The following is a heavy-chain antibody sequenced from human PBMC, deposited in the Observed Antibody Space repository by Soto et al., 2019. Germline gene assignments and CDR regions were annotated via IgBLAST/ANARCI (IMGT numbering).Heavy chain of an antibody. V-gene: IGHV1-8*01. J-gene: IGHJ4*02. CDR2: MNPNSGNT. CDR1: GYTFTSYD. Sequence: ASVKVSCKASGYTFTSYDINWVRQATGQGLEWMGWMNPNSGNTGYAQKFQGRVTMTRNTSISTAYMELSNLRAEDTAMYYCTIVRVADSALDHWGQGTLVTVSS. CDR3: TIVRVADSALDH. D-gene: IGHD3-10*02.